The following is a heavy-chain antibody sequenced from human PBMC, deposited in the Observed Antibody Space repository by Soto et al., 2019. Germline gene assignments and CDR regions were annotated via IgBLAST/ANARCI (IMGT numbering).Heavy chain of an antibody. J-gene: IGHJ5*02. CDR1: GGSFSGYY. CDR3: ASVKKRQLVLAYSWFER. V-gene: IGHV4-34*01. Sequence: SETLSLTCAVYGGSFSGYYWSWIRQPPGKGLEWIGEINHSGSTNYNPSLKSRVTISVDTSKNQFSLKLSSVTAADTAVYYCASVKKRQLVLAYSWFERWGQGPLVTFSS. CDR2: INHSGST. D-gene: IGHD6-13*01.